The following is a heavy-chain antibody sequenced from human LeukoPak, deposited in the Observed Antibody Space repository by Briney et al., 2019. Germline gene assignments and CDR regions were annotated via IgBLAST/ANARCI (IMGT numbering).Heavy chain of an antibody. J-gene: IGHJ4*02. CDR1: GFTFSTYA. D-gene: IGHD6-19*01. CDR2: ISGSGGTT. V-gene: IGHV3-23*01. CDR3: AKEIRSGWYGTFDY. Sequence: GGSLRLSCAASGFTFSTYAMSWVRQAPGKGLEWVSAISGSGGTTYYAGSVKGRFTISRDNSKNTLYLQMNSLRAEDTAVYYCAKEIRSGWYGTFDYWGQGTLVTVSS.